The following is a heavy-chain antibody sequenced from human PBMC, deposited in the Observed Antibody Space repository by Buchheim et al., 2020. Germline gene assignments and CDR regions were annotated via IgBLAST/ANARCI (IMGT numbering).Heavy chain of an antibody. V-gene: IGHV4-59*08. CDR2: IHSSGRT. Sequence: QVQLQESGPGLVKPSETLSLTCTVSGGSISGYYWSWIRQPPGKGLEWIGYIHSSGRTNSNPSLKSRVSISLDTSKTQFSLNLSSVTAADTAVYYCARYWEGRTLDYWGRGTL. CDR1: GGSISGYY. J-gene: IGHJ4*02. CDR3: ARYWEGRTLDY. D-gene: IGHD1-26*01.